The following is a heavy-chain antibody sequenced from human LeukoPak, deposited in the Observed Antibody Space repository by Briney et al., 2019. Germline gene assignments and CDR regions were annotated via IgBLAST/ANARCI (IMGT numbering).Heavy chain of an antibody. D-gene: IGHD5-18*01. CDR3: VKDRYSSAYYFEN. J-gene: IGHJ4*02. CDR2: ICGSGASK. Sequence: GGSLRLSCAASGFTFSVSAMHWVRQAPGRGLEWVSGICGSGASKYSANSVKGRFTISRDKSKNTPDLQMNSLRAEDTAIYYCVKDRYSSAYYFENWGQGTLVTVSS. CDR1: GFTFSVSA. V-gene: IGHV3-23*01.